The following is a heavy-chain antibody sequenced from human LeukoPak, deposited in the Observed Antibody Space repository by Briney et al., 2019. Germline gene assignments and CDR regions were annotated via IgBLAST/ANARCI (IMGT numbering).Heavy chain of an antibody. D-gene: IGHD2-2*01. CDR1: GFTFSSYG. V-gene: IGHV3-23*01. CDR2: ISGSGANT. J-gene: IGHJ5*02. CDR3: AGYCSTTSCYPSPNWFDP. Sequence: GGTLRLSCAASGFTFSSYGMSWVRQAPGKGLEWISGISGSGANTYYADSVKGRLTISRDNSKNTLYLQMNRLRVEDTAVYYCAGYCSTTSCYPSPNWFDPWGQGTLVTVSS.